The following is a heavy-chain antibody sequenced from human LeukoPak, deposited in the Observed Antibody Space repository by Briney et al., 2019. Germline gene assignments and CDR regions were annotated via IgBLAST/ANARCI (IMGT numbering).Heavy chain of an antibody. D-gene: IGHD4-17*01. CDR1: GFTFSSYA. J-gene: IGHJ4*02. CDR2: ISYDGSNK. Sequence: GRSLRLSCAASGFTFSSYAMHWVRQAPGKGLEWVAVISYDGSNKYYADSVRGRFTISRDNSKNTPYLQMNSPRAEDTAVYYCARDFAVTSWGQGTLVTVSS. CDR3: ARDFAVTS. V-gene: IGHV3-30-3*01.